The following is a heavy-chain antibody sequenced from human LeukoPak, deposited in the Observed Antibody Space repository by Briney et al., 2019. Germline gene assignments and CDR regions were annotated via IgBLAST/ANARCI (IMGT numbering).Heavy chain of an antibody. CDR3: ASGFYDNTGYSYWFDP. Sequence: SETLSLTCSVSGGSISSSYWSWIRQPPGKRLEWIGCIHYGGNTKYNPSLESRVTISLDASKNQFSLKLNSVTAADTAVYYCASGFYDNTGYSYWFDPWRQGTLVTVSS. CDR1: GGSISSSY. J-gene: IGHJ5*02. D-gene: IGHD3-22*01. CDR2: IHYGGNT. V-gene: IGHV4-59*01.